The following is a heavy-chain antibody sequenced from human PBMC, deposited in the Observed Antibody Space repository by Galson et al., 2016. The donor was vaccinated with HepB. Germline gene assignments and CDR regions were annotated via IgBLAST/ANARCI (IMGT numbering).Heavy chain of an antibody. V-gene: IGHV5-51*01. CDR3: ARLGFDLSTGSPPGWFDP. D-gene: IGHD3-9*01. Sequence: QSGAEVKKPGESLQISCKGSGYSFSNYWIVWVRQMPGKGLEWMGIIFPDDSDSKYSPSFEGHVTISADQSINTVYLQWTSLGASDTAMYYRARLGFDLSTGSPPGWFDPWGQGTLVTVSS. CDR2: IFPDDSDS. CDR1: GYSFSNYW. J-gene: IGHJ5*02.